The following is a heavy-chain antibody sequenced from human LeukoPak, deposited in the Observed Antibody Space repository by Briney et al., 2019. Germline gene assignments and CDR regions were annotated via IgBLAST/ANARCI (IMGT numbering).Heavy chain of an antibody. J-gene: IGHJ2*01. D-gene: IGHD2-21*01. CDR1: GFSFTAYT. V-gene: IGHV3-21*01. CDR3: ARDPLAYWYFDL. CDR2: ISGSTTDT. Sequence: GGSLRLSCAASGFSFTAYTINWVRQAPGKGLEWVSYISGSTTDTYYADSVKGRFTISRDNAKRSVYLQMNSLGVEDTAVYYCARDPLAYWYFDLWGRGTLVTVSS.